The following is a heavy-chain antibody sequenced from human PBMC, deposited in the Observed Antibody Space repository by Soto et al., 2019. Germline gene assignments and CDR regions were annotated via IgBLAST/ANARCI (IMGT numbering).Heavy chain of an antibody. CDR1: GFTFSSYA. CDR2: ISSSSSTI. V-gene: IGHV3-48*01. Sequence: GGSLRLSCAASGFTFSSYAMNWVRQAPGKGLEWVSYISSSSSTIYYADSVKGRFTISRDNSKNTLYLQMNSLRAEDTAVYYCARDTARAMVRIYYGMDVWGQGTTVTVS. CDR3: ARDTARAMVRIYYGMDV. J-gene: IGHJ6*02. D-gene: IGHD3-10*01.